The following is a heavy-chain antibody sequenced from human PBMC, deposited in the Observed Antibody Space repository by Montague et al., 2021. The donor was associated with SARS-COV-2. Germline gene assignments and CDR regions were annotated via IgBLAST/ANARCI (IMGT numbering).Heavy chain of an antibody. Sequence: SETLSLTCAVSSGSFGGYYWSWIRQPPGKGLEWIGEINHSGSTTYNPSLESRVSISVDTSNKQFSLKVTSVTAADTAVYYCARLGAITLVRGITKADFSNYGMDVWGQGTTVTLSS. D-gene: IGHD3-10*01. CDR1: SGSFGGYY. V-gene: IGHV4-34*01. CDR2: INHSGST. CDR3: ARLGAITLVRGITKADFSNYGMDV. J-gene: IGHJ6*02.